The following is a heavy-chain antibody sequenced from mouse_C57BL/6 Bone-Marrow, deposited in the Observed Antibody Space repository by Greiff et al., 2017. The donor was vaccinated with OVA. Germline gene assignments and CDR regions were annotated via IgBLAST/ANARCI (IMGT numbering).Heavy chain of an antibody. V-gene: IGHV3-6*01. Sequence: EVQLQESGPGLVKPSQSLSLTCSVTGYSITSGYYWNWIRQFPGNKLEWMGYISYDGSNNYNPSLKNPISITRDTSKNQFFLKLNSVTTEDTATYYCASGYGSSWYFDVWGTGTTVTVSS. D-gene: IGHD1-1*01. CDR3: ASGYGSSWYFDV. J-gene: IGHJ1*03. CDR1: GYSITSGYY. CDR2: ISYDGSN.